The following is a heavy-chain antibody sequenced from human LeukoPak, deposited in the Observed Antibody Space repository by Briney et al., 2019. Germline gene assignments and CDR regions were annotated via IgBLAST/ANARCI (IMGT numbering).Heavy chain of an antibody. V-gene: IGHV4-59*01. CDR3: ARELMGASTY. CDR1: GGSISSYY. J-gene: IGHJ4*02. CDR2: IYYSGST. D-gene: IGHD1-26*01. Sequence: SETLSLTCAVSGGSISSYYWSWIRQPPGKGLEWIGYIYYSGSTNYNPSLKSRVTISVDTSKNQFSLKLSSVTAADTAVYYCARELMGASTYWGQGTLVTVSS.